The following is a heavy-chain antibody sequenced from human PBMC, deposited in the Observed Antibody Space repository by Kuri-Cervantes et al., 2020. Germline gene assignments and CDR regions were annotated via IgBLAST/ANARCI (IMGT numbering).Heavy chain of an antibody. CDR2: INHSGST. CDR3: AASYYYGSGSYEG. Sequence: SETLSLTCAVYGGSFSGYYWSWIRQPPGKGLEWIGEINHSGSTNYNPSLKSRVTMSVDKSKNQVSLKLRSVTAADTAVYYCAASYYYGSGSYEGWGQGTKVTVSS. J-gene: IGHJ3*01. CDR1: GGSFSGYY. V-gene: IGHV4-34*01. D-gene: IGHD3-10*01.